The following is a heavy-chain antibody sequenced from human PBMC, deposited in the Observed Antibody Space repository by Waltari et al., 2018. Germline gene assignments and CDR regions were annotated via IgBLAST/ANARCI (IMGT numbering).Heavy chain of an antibody. CDR3: ARHGAGYYYDSSGYPEALDAFDI. CDR2: IYYSGST. J-gene: IGHJ3*02. D-gene: IGHD3-22*01. Sequence: QVQLQESGPGLVKPSETLSLTCTVSGGSISSYYWSWIRQPHGKGLEWIGYIYYSGSTNYNPSLKSRVTISVDTSKNQFSLKLSSVTAADTAVYYCARHGAGYYYDSSGYPEALDAFDIWGQGTMVTVSS. CDR1: GGSISSYY. V-gene: IGHV4-59*08.